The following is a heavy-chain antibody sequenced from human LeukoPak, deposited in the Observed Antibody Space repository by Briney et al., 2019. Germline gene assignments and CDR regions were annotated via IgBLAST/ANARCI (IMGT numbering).Heavy chain of an antibody. V-gene: IGHV5-51*01. CDR1: GYSFTSYW. J-gene: IGHJ4*02. D-gene: IGHD4-17*01. CDR2: IYPGDSGT. Sequence: GESLKISCKGSGYSFTSYWIGWVRQMPGKGLEWMGIIYPGDSGTRYSPSFQGQVTISADKSISTAYLQWSSLKASDTAMYYCARQIIDYGDYGDFDYWGQGTLVTVSS. CDR3: ARQIIDYGDYGDFDY.